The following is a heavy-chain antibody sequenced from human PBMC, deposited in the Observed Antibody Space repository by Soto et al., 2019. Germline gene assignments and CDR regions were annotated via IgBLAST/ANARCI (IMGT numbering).Heavy chain of an antibody. CDR1: GFTFSSNY. J-gene: IGHJ3*02. Sequence: XESLTLTCAASGFTFSSNYKSWVRQAPGKGLEWVSVIYSGGSTYYADSVKGRFTISRDNSKNTLYLQMNSLRAEDTAVYYCARDWKNTDAFDIWGQGTMVTVSS. D-gene: IGHD1-1*01. V-gene: IGHV3-53*01. CDR2: IYSGGST. CDR3: ARDWKNTDAFDI.